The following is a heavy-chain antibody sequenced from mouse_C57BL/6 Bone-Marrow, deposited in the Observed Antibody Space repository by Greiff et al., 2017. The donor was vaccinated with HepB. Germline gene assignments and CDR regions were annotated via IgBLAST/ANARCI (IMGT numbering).Heavy chain of an antibody. D-gene: IGHD2-5*01. CDR3: ARHRDYSNYAMDY. Sequence: QVQLKESGPGLVAPSQSLSITCTVSGFSLTSYGVHWVRQPPGKGLEWLVVIWSDGSTTYNSALKSRLSISKDNSKSQVFLKMNSLQTDDTAMYYCARHRDYSNYAMDYWGQGTSVTVSS. V-gene: IGHV2-6-1*01. CDR2: IWSDGST. J-gene: IGHJ4*01. CDR1: GFSLTSYG.